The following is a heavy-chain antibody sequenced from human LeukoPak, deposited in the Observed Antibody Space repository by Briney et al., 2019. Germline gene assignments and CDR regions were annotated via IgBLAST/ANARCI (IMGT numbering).Heavy chain of an antibody. D-gene: IGHD3-10*01. J-gene: IGHJ4*02. CDR1: GYSISSYY. CDR3: ARFNYYGSGVDY. Sequence: SETLSLTCTVSGYSISSYYWSWIRQPPGKGLEWIGYIYYSGSTNYNPSLKSRVTISVDTSKNQFSLKLSSVTAADTAVYYCARFNYYGSGVDYWGQGTLVTVSS. CDR2: IYYSGST. V-gene: IGHV4-59*01.